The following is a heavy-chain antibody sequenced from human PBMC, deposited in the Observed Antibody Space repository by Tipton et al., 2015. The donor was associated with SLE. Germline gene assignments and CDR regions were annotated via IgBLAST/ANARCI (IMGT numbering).Heavy chain of an antibody. CDR1: GFTFGDYG. CDR2: IRSKAYGGTT. Sequence: RSLRLSCTASGFTFGDYGMSWFRQAPGKRLEWVGFIRSKAYGGTTEYAASVKGRFTISRDDSKSIAYLQMNSLKTEDTAVYYCSRDGEVVITGNWFDPWGQGTLVTVSS. V-gene: IGHV3-49*03. D-gene: IGHD3-22*01. J-gene: IGHJ5*02. CDR3: SRDGEVVITGNWFDP.